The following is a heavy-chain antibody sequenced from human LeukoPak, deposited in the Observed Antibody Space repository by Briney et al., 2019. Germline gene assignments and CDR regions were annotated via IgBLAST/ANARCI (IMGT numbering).Heavy chain of an antibody. Sequence: SETLSLTCAVYGGSFSGYYWSWIRQPPGKGLEWIGEINHSGSTNYNPSLKSRVTISVDTSKNQFSLKLSSVTAADTAVYYCARALAAAGTLPSHAFDIWGQGTRITVSS. J-gene: IGHJ3*02. V-gene: IGHV4-34*01. CDR1: GGSFSGYY. D-gene: IGHD6-13*01. CDR2: INHSGST. CDR3: ARALAAAGTLPSHAFDI.